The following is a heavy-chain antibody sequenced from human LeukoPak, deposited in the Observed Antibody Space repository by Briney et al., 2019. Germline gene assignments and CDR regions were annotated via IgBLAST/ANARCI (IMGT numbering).Heavy chain of an antibody. V-gene: IGHV4-59*01. Sequence: SETLSLTCTVPGGSISNYYWSWSRQPAGKGLEWIGNIYYSGSTSYNPSLKSRVTISVDTSKNQSSLKLSSVTAADTAVYYCTRGSIAYYYMDVWGKGTTVTISS. J-gene: IGHJ6*03. CDR2: IYYSGST. CDR3: TRGSIAYYYMDV. CDR1: GGSISNYY. D-gene: IGHD3-22*01.